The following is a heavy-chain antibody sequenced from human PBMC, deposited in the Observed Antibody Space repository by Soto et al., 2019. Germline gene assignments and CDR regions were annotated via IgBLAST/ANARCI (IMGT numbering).Heavy chain of an antibody. Sequence: GGSLRLSCAASGFTFSSYGMHWVRQAPGKGLERVAVIWYDGSNKYYADSVKGRFTISRDNSNNTLYLQMNSLRAEDTAVYYCARDPGAIWNRRWWFDPWGQGTLVTVSS. CDR2: IWYDGSNK. J-gene: IGHJ5*02. CDR3: ARDPGAIWNRRWWFDP. D-gene: IGHD2-21*01. V-gene: IGHV3-33*01. CDR1: GFTFSSYG.